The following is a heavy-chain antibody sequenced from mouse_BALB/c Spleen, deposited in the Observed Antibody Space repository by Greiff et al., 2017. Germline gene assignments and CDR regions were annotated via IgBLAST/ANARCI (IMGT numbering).Heavy chain of an antibody. CDR2: ISSGGST. CDR3: ARGGMITYYAKDY. J-gene: IGHJ4*01. Sequence: DVQLVESGGGLVKPGGSLKLSCAASGFTFSSYAMSWVRQTPEKRLEWVASISSGGSTYYPDSVKGRFTISRDNARNILYLQMSSLRSEDTAMYYCARGGMITYYAKDYWGQGTSVTVSS. D-gene: IGHD2-4*01. V-gene: IGHV5-6-5*01. CDR1: GFTFSSYA.